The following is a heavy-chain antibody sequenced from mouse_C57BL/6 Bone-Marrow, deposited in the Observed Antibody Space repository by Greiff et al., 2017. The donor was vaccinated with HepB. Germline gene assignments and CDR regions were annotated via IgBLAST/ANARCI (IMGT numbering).Heavy chain of an antibody. Sequence: VQLKQSGPELVKPGASVKISCKASGYTFTDYYMNWVKQSHGKSLEWIGDINPNNGGTSYNQKFKGKATLTVDKSSSTAYMELRSLTSEDSAVYYCARYDYYGSSYLYYYAMDYWGQGTSVTVSS. CDR2: INPNNGGT. CDR3: ARYDYYGSSYLYYYAMDY. D-gene: IGHD1-1*01. V-gene: IGHV1-26*01. J-gene: IGHJ4*01. CDR1: GYTFTDYY.